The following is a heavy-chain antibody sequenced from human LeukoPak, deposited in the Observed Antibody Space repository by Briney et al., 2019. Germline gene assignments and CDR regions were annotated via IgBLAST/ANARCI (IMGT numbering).Heavy chain of an antibody. J-gene: IGHJ4*02. V-gene: IGHV1-69*04. D-gene: IGHD6-6*01. CDR3: ARESEYSSSSEYYFDY. Sequence: ASVKVSCKASGGTFSSYAISWVRQAPGQGLEWMGRIIPILGIANYAQKFQGRVTITADKSTSTAYMELRSLRSDDTAVYYCARESEYSSSSEYYFDYWGQGTLVTVSS. CDR1: GGTFSSYA. CDR2: IIPILGIA.